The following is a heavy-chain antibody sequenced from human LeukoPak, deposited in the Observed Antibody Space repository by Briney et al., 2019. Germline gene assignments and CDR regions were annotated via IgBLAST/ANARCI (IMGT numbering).Heavy chain of an antibody. CDR1: GFTFSSYA. CDR3: AKGSIAAAGA. CDR2: ISSNGGST. D-gene: IGHD6-13*01. J-gene: IGHJ5*02. Sequence: GGSLRLSCAASGFTFSSYAMHWVRQAPGKGLEYVSAISSNGGSTYYANSVKGRFTISRDNSKDTLYLQMNSLRAEDTAVYYCAKGSIAAAGAWGQGTLVTVSS. V-gene: IGHV3-64*01.